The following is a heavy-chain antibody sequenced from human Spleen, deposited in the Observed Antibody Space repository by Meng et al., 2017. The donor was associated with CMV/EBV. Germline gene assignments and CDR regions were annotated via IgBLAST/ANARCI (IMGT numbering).Heavy chain of an antibody. CDR3: ARGAADATTSRRHFHH. D-gene: IGHD1-26*01. CDR2: ISGSGNTI. J-gene: IGHJ1*01. V-gene: IGHV3-11*04. Sequence: SGFRFSDFFMSWFRQAPGKGLEWISYISGSGNTIYYADSLRGRFTISRDNAKKSLYLQMNSLRAEDTAVYYCARGAADATTSRRHFHHWGQGTLVTVSS. CDR1: GFRFSDFF.